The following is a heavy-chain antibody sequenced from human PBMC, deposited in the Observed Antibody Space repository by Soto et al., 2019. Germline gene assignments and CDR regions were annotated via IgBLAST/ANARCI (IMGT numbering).Heavy chain of an antibody. CDR3: ATQGTGTTVFSMAPDADDAFDI. CDR2: FDPEDGET. J-gene: IGHJ3*02. D-gene: IGHD1-1*01. Sequence: ASVKVSCKVSGYTLTELSMHWVRQAPGKGLEWMGGFDPEDGETIYAQKFQGRVTMTEDTSTDTAYMGLSSLRSEDTAVYYCATQGTGTTVFSMAPDADDAFDIWGQGTMVTVS. V-gene: IGHV1-24*01. CDR1: GYTLTELS.